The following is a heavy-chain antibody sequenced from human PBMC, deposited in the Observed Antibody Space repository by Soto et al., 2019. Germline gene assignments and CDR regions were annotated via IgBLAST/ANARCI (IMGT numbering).Heavy chain of an antibody. V-gene: IGHV3-30*18. Sequence: QPGGSLRLSCAASGFTFSSYGMHWVRQAPGKGLEWVAVISYDGSNKYYADSVKGRFTISRDNSKNTLYLQMNSLRAEDTAVCYCAKEGRIAAAGDFDYWGQGTLVTVSS. CDR2: ISYDGSNK. CDR1: GFTFSSYG. J-gene: IGHJ4*02. D-gene: IGHD6-13*01. CDR3: AKEGRIAAAGDFDY.